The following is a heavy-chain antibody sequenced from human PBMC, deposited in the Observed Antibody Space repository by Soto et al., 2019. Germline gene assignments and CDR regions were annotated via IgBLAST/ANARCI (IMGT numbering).Heavy chain of an antibody. Sequence: GGSLRLSCAASGFTFSSYAMSWVRQAPGKGLEWVSAISGSGGSTYYAASVKGRFTISRGNSKNTLYLQMNSLRAEDTAVYYCENMPPTTTATVGYFDYWGQGTLVTVSS. CDR2: ISGSGGST. D-gene: IGHD4-17*01. V-gene: IGHV3-23*01. CDR1: GFTFSSYA. CDR3: ENMPPTTTATVGYFDY. J-gene: IGHJ4*02.